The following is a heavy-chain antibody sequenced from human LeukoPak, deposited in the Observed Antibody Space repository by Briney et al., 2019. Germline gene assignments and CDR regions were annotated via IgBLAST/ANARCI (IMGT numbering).Heavy chain of an antibody. CDR1: GGSFSGYY. Sequence: SETLSLTCAVYGGSFSGYYWSWIRQPPGKGLEWIGEINHSGSTNYNPSLKSRVTISVDTSKNQFSLKLSSVTAADTAVYYCASGRLRYRFDYWGQGTLVTVSS. V-gene: IGHV4-34*01. CDR3: ASGRLRYRFDY. J-gene: IGHJ4*02. D-gene: IGHD5-12*01. CDR2: INHSGST.